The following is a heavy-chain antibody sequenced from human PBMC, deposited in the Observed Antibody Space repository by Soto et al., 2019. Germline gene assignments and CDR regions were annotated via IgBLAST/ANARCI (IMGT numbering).Heavy chain of an antibody. CDR3: AGYPEYYDSSGYYLDY. D-gene: IGHD3-22*01. CDR1: GGTFSSYA. J-gene: IGHJ4*02. V-gene: IGHV1-69*13. Sequence: ASVKVSCKASGGTFSSYAISWVRQAPGQGLEWMGGIIPIFGTANYAQKFQGRVTITADESTSTAYMELSSLRSEDTAVYYCAGYPEYYDSSGYYLDYWGQGTLVTVSS. CDR2: IIPIFGTA.